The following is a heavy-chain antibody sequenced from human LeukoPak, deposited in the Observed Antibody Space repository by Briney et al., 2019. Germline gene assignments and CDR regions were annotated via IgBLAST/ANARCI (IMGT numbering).Heavy chain of an antibody. Sequence: PGGSLRLSCAASGFTFSSYSMNWVRQAPGKGLEWVSYISSSSSTIYYADSVKGRFTISRDNAKNSLYLQMNSLRAEDTAVYYCAGAWLRYYYYYMDVWGKGTTVTVSS. CDR3: AGAWLRYYYYYMDV. J-gene: IGHJ6*03. CDR2: ISSSSSTI. V-gene: IGHV3-48*01. CDR1: GFTFSSYS. D-gene: IGHD5-24*01.